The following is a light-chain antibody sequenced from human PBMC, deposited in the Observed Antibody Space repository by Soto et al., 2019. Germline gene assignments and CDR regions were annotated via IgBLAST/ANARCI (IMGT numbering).Light chain of an antibody. J-gene: IGLJ1*01. CDR3: AAWDDRLNCPSYV. CDR1: TSNIGSNP. V-gene: IGLV1-44*01. Sequence: QSVLTQPPSESGTPGQTVTISCSGSTSNIGSNPVNWYQQLSGTAPRLLISTNNQRPSGVPDRFSGSRSGTSASLAISGLQSEDEADYYCAAWDDRLNCPSYVFGTGTKVTVL. CDR2: TNN.